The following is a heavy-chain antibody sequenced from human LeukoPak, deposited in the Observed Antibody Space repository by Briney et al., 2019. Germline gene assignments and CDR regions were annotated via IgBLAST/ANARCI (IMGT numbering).Heavy chain of an antibody. CDR1: GYSFTGYY. J-gene: IGHJ5*02. CDR2: INPNSGGT. Sequence: AASVKVSCKASGYSFTGYYMHSVRQAPGQGLEWMGWINPNSGGTNYAQKFQGRVTMTRDTSISTAYMELSRLRSDDTGVYYCARDLVQSSGSNWFDPWGQGTLVTVSS. CDR3: ARDLVQSSGSNWFDP. D-gene: IGHD3-22*01. V-gene: IGHV1-2*02.